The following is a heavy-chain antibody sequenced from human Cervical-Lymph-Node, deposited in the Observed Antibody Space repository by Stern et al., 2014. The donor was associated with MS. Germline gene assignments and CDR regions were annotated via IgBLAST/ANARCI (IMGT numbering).Heavy chain of an antibody. CDR3: ARELPDSSSSGGDYFDY. D-gene: IGHD6-6*01. CDR2: INPSGGST. Sequence: QMQLVQSGAEVKKPGASVKVSCKASGYTFTCYYMHWVRQAPGQGLEWMGIINPSGGSTSYAQKFQGRVTMTRDTSTSTVYMELSSLRSEDTAVYYCARELPDSSSSGGDYFDYWGQGTLVTVSS. V-gene: IGHV1-46*03. CDR1: GYTFTCYY. J-gene: IGHJ4*02.